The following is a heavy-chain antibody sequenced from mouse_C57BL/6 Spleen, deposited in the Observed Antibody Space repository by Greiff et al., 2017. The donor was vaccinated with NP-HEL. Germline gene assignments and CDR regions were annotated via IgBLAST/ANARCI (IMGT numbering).Heavy chain of an antibody. CDR1: GYTFTDYY. CDR3: AREGLRRRGFAY. CDR2: INPYNGGT. J-gene: IGHJ3*01. D-gene: IGHD2-2*01. Sequence: EVQLQQSGPVLVKPGASVKMSCKASGYTFTDYYMNWVKQSHGKSLEWIGVINPYNGGTSYNQKFKGKATLTVDKSSSTAYMELNSLTSEDSAVYYCAREGLRRRGFAYWGQGTLVTVSA. V-gene: IGHV1-19*01.